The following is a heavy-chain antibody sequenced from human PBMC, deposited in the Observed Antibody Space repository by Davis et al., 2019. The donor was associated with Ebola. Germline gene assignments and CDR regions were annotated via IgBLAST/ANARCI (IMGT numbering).Heavy chain of an antibody. CDR1: AGTFCSYA. CDR2: ITPILGTA. J-gene: IGHJ5*02. V-gene: IGHV1-69*10. CDR3: ARKEDSSSWYWFDH. Sequence: SVQVSCKASAGTFCSYAIGRVRQAPGQGLEWMGGITPILGTANYAQKFQGRVTITADKSTSTAYMELSSLRSEDTAVYYCARKEDSSSWYWFDHWGQGTLVTVSS. D-gene: IGHD6-13*01.